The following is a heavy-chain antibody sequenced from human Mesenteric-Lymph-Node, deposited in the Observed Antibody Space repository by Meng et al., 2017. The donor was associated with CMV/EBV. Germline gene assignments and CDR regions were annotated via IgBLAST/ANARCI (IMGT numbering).Heavy chain of an antibody. CDR1: GFTFSSYS. Sequence: GESLKISCAASGFTFSSYSMNWVRQAPGRGLEWVSSISSSSSYIYYADSVKGRFTIPRDNAKNSLYLQMNSLRAEDTAVYYCARDLSYRGRGVIGDGDYYYYGMDVWGQGTTVTVSS. V-gene: IGHV3-21*01. J-gene: IGHJ6*02. CDR3: ARDLSYRGRGVIGDGDYYYYGMDV. CDR2: ISSSSSYI. D-gene: IGHD3-10*01.